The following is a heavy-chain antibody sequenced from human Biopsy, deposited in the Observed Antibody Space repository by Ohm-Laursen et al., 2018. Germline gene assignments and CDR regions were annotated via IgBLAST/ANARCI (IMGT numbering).Heavy chain of an antibody. J-gene: IGHJ3*01. V-gene: IGHV1-69*13. CDR2: RIPYFNTI. CDR1: GVTFDTYA. D-gene: IGHD2/OR15-2a*01. Sequence: ASVKVSCKASGVTFDTYAFGWVRQAPGQGLEWMGGRIPYFNTIYYARNFQDRAVITADRSARTTDMQLSGLRPDDTAVYYCVGGRRGPPIGVTVPGDAFDLWGPGTMVTVSP. CDR3: VGGRRGPPIGVTVPGDAFDL.